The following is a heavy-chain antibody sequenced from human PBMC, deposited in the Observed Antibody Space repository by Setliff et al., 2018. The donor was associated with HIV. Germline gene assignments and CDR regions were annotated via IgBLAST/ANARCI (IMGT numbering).Heavy chain of an antibody. CDR2: INPSGGST. V-gene: IGHV1-46*01. CDR1: GYTFTSYY. CDR3: ARDRMGGYYDSSGYYGAFDI. Sequence: ASVKVSCKASGYTFTSYYMHWVRQAPGQGLEWMGIINPSGGSTSYAQKFQGRDTMTRDTSTSTVYMELSSLRSEDTAVYYCARDRMGGYYDSSGYYGAFDIWGQGTMVTVSS. J-gene: IGHJ3*02. D-gene: IGHD3-22*01.